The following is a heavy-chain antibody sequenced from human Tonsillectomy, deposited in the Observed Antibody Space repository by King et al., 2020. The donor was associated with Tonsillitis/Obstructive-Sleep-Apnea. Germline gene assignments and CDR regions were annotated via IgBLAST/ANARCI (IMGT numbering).Heavy chain of an antibody. CDR2: INHSGST. CDR3: ARGQNVVVVAATSYYFDY. V-gene: IGHV4-34*01. CDR1: GGSFSGYY. Sequence: VQLQQWGAGLLKPSETLSLTCAVYGGSFSGYYWSWIRQPPGKGLEWIGEINHSGSTNYNPSLMSRVTISVDTSKNQFSLKLSSVTAADTAVYYCARGQNVVVVAATSYYFDYWGQGTLVTVSS. J-gene: IGHJ4*02. D-gene: IGHD2-15*01.